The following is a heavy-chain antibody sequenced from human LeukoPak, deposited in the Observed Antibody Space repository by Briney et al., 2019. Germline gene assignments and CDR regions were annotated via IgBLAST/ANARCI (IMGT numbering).Heavy chain of an antibody. V-gene: IGHV3-20*04. Sequence: GGSLRLSCAASGFTFDDYGMSWVRQAPGKGLERVSGINWNGGSTGYADSVKGRFTISSDNAQNSLYLQMNSLRAEDTALYYCARGGITIFGVVIYMDVWGKGTTVTVSS. J-gene: IGHJ6*03. D-gene: IGHD3-3*01. CDR1: GFTFDDYG. CDR2: INWNGGST. CDR3: ARGGITIFGVVIYMDV.